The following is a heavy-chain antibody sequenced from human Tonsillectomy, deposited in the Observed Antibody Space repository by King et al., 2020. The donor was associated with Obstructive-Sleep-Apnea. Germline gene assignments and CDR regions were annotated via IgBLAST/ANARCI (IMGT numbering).Heavy chain of an antibody. CDR3: ARQTKYYYGMDV. D-gene: IGHD1-1*01. V-gene: IGHV4-59*08. Sequence: QLQESGPGLVKPSETLSLTCTVSGDSISTYYWGWIRQPPGKGLEWIGSAYYSGRTNYNPSLKSRVTISVDMPKNQFSLKLSSVTAADTAVYYCARQTKYYYGMDVWGQGTTVTVSS. J-gene: IGHJ6*02. CDR1: GDSISTYY. CDR2: AYYSGRT.